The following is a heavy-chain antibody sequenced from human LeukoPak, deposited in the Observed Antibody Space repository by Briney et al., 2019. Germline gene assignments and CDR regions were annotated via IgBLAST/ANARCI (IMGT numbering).Heavy chain of an antibody. Sequence: PSETLSLTCTVSGGSISSGGYYWSWIRQPPGKGLEWIGYIYHSGSTYYNPSLKSRVTISVDRSKNQFSLKLSSVTAADTAVYYCARGGTTGGDYYGMDVWGQGTTATVSS. CDR1: GGSISSGGYY. D-gene: IGHD1-1*01. CDR2: IYHSGST. V-gene: IGHV4-30-2*01. CDR3: ARGGTTGGDYYGMDV. J-gene: IGHJ6*02.